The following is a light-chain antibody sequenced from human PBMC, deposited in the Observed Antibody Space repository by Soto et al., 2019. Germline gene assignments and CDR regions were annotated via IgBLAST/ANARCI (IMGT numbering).Light chain of an antibody. Sequence: EIVMTQCRSTLCVSPAETETISRRKSQSVSSNLAWYQQKPGQAPRLLIYGASTRATGIPARFSGSGSGTEFTLTISSLQSEDFAVYYCQQYNNWPPRLTFGGGTKVDIK. V-gene: IGKV3-15*01. J-gene: IGKJ4*01. CDR3: QQYNNWPPRLT. CDR1: QSVSSN. CDR2: GAS.